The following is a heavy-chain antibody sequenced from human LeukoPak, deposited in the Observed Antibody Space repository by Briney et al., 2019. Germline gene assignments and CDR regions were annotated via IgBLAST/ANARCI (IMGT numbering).Heavy chain of an antibody. CDR3: AKEIRFLEWANWFDP. CDR2: IWYDGSNK. V-gene: IGHV3-33*06. D-gene: IGHD3-3*01. Sequence: GGSLRLSCAASGFTFSSYDMNWVRQPPGKGLEWVGVIWYDGSNKYNPDSVKGRFTISRDDSKNTLYLQMNSLRAEDTAVYYCAKEIRFLEWANWFDPWGQGTLVTVSS. J-gene: IGHJ5*02. CDR1: GFTFSSYD.